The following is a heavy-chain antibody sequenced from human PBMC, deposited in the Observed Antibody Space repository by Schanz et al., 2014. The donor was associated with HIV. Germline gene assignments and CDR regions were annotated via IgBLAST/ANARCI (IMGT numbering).Heavy chain of an antibody. CDR2: ITWDGGSA. J-gene: IGHJ4*02. V-gene: IGHV3-23*01. CDR3: ASQYSSSSQLED. CDR1: RFTFSNYA. Sequence: EVQLLESGGGLVQPGGFLRLSCAASRFTFSNYAMSWVRQAPGKGLEWVSLITWDGGSAYYVDSVKGRFTISRDIAKNSVYLQMISVRAEDTAVYYCASQYSSSSQLEDWGQGTLVTVSS. D-gene: IGHD6-6*01.